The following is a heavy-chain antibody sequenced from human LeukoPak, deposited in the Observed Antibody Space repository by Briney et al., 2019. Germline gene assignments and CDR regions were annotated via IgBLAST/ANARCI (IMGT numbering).Heavy chain of an antibody. V-gene: IGHV3-7*01. J-gene: IGHJ3*02. CDR1: GFTFSDYY. CDR3: ARLYHYDSSGYYPTPVAFDI. Sequence: HPGGSLRLSCAASGFTFSDYYMSWIRQAPGKGLEWLANIKQDGSEEYYVDSVKGRFTISRDNAKNSLYLQMNSLRAEDTAVYYCARLYHYDSSGYYPTPVAFDIWGQGTMVTVSS. CDR2: IKQDGSEE. D-gene: IGHD3-22*01.